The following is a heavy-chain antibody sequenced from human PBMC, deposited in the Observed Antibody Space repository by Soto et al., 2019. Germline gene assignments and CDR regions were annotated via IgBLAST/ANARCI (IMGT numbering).Heavy chain of an antibody. CDR2: ISYDGSNK. CDR3: AKGGGDEYSSGWFTY. V-gene: IGHV3-30*18. Sequence: GGSLRLSCAASGFTFSSYGMHWVRQAPGKGLEWVAVISYDGSNKYYADSVKGRFTISRDNSKNTLYLQMNSLRAEDTAVYYCAKGGGDEYSSGWFTYWGQGTLVTVSS. J-gene: IGHJ4*02. D-gene: IGHD6-19*01. CDR1: GFTFSSYG.